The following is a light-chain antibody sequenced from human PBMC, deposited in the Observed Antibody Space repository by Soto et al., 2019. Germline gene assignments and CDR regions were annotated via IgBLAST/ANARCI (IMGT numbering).Light chain of an antibody. CDR2: GAS. Sequence: EIARSQSAATLYVSPQERATLSGRASQSSSSNLAWYQQKPCQAPRLHIYGASTRATGLPGTFSGSGSGTEATHTINSLQSEDFAVYYCQQYDKWPITFGQGTRLEI. V-gene: IGKV3-15*01. CDR3: QQYDKWPIT. CDR1: QSSSSN. J-gene: IGKJ5*01.